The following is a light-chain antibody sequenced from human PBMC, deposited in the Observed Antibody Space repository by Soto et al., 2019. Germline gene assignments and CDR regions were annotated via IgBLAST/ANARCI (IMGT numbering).Light chain of an antibody. CDR2: GVS. CDR1: QGISNS. Sequence: EIVMTQSPATLSVSPGERATLSCRASQGISNSLAWYQQKPGQAPRLLIYGVSTRATGIPARFSGSGSGTDFTLTISRLEPEDFAVYYCQQYGSSPRLTFGGGTKVDIK. J-gene: IGKJ4*01. V-gene: IGKV3-20*01. CDR3: QQYGSSPRLT.